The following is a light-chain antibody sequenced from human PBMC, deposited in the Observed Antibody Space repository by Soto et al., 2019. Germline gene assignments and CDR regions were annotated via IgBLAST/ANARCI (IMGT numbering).Light chain of an antibody. CDR1: SSDFGGYNY. J-gene: IGLJ1*01. CDR3: SSYTSSSTLYV. Sequence: QSALTQPASVSGSPGQSITISCTGTSSDFGGYNYVSWYQQHPGKAPKLMIYDVSNRPSGVSNRFSGSKSGNTASLTISGLQAEDEAYYYCSSYTSSSTLYVFGTGTKVTVL. CDR2: DVS. V-gene: IGLV2-14*01.